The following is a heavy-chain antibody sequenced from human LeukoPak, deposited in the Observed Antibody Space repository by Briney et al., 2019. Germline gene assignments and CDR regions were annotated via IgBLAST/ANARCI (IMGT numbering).Heavy chain of an antibody. V-gene: IGHV3-23*01. D-gene: IGHD3-22*01. J-gene: IGHJ4*02. CDR1: GFTFCSFA. Sequence: GGSLRLSCAASGFTFCSFAMSWVRQAPGKGLEWVSAISGSGGSTYYADSVKGRFTISRDNSKNTLYLQMNSLRAEDTAVYYCAKDHYYDSSGSGIYWGQGTLVIVSS. CDR3: AKDHYYDSSGSGIY. CDR2: ISGSGGST.